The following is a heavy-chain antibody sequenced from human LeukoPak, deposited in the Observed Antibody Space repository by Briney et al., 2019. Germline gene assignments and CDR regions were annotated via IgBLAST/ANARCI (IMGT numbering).Heavy chain of an antibody. CDR1: GSSISSYY. Sequence: SETLSLTCTVSGSSISSYYWSWIRQPPGKGLEWIGYIYYSGSTNYNPSLKSRVTISVDTSKNQFSLKLSSVTAADTAVYYCARGKSSGYYLHFDYWGQGTLVTVSS. V-gene: IGHV4-59*01. D-gene: IGHD3-22*01. J-gene: IGHJ4*02. CDR2: IYYSGST. CDR3: ARGKSSGYYLHFDY.